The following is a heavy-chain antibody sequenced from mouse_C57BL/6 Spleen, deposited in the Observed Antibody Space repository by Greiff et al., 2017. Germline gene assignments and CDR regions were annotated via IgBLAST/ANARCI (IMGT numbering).Heavy chain of an antibody. D-gene: IGHD1-1*02. CDR1: GYTFTSYW. Sequence: QVQLKQPGTELVKPGASVKLSCKASGYTFTSYWMHWVKQRPGQGLEWIGNINPSNGGTNYNEKFKSKATLTVDKSSSTAYMRLSSLTSEDSAVYYCARERDYGLPWFAYWGQGTLVTVSA. V-gene: IGHV1-53*01. CDR3: ARERDYGLPWFAY. J-gene: IGHJ3*01. CDR2: INPSNGGT.